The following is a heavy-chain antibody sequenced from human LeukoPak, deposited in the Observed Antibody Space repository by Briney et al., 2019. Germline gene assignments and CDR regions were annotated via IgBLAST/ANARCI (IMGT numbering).Heavy chain of an antibody. CDR2: INHSGST. CDR3: ARPGQLGSLYYGLDV. Sequence: PPETLSLTCAVYGGSFRDHQWDWVRQPPGKGLEWIGEINHSGSTNYNPSLKSRVTISVDTSKNQFSLKLKSVTAADTAVYYCARPGQLGSLYYGLDVWGQGTTVIVSS. D-gene: IGHD7-27*01. CDR1: GGSFRDHQ. J-gene: IGHJ6*02. V-gene: IGHV4-34*01.